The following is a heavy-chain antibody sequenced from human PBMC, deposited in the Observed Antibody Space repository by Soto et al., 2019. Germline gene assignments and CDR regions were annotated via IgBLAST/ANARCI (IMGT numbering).Heavy chain of an antibody. CDR1: GGSFSGLY. Sequence: SLTCAVSGGSFSGLYLTWIRQPPGKGLEWIGEINHNGSTNYNPSLKSRVTMSLDTSKNQFSLNLSSVSAADTVVFYCRISQVFAVWRQQRRWYFTFYGMDIWGQGTTVTIAS. CDR2: INHNGST. J-gene: IGHJ6*01. D-gene: IGHD6-13*01. CDR3: RISQVFAVWRQQRRWYFTFYGMDI. V-gene: IGHV4-34*01.